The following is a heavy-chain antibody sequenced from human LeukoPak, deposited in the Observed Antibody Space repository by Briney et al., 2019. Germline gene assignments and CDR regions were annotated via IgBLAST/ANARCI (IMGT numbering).Heavy chain of an antibody. CDR2: IYKNAIA. Sequence: GGSLRLSCAASGFTVSSNYMTWVRQAPGKGLEWVSVIYKNAIAYYADTVKGRFTISRDNSKNTLYLQMNSLRADDTAVYYCARSLRVRGVPDYMDVWGKGTTVTISS. J-gene: IGHJ6*03. D-gene: IGHD3-10*01. CDR1: GFTVSSNY. V-gene: IGHV3-53*01. CDR3: ARSLRVRGVPDYMDV.